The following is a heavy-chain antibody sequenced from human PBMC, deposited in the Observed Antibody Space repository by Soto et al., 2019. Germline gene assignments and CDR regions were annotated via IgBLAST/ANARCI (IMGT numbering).Heavy chain of an antibody. J-gene: IGHJ4*02. Sequence: QVQLQESGPGLMKSSETLSLTCTVSCGSITSDYWSWIRPPPGKGLEWIGHTYYTGRTNYNPSLESRVTSLVDTFEQRFFLRLPSLTPADTALNYCARGAAAGTRLGFDYWGQGNLVSVSS. CDR3: ARGAAAGTRLGFDY. D-gene: IGHD6-13*01. CDR2: TYYTGRT. V-gene: IGHV4-59*01. CDR1: CGSITSDY.